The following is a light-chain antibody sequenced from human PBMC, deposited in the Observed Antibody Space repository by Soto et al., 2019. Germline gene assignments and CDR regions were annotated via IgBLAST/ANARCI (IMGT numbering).Light chain of an antibody. J-gene: IGKJ4*01. CDR2: ATS. CDR3: QQYGDCPLT. V-gene: IGKV3-15*01. CDR1: QSVGNN. Sequence: EIVVTQSPATLSVSPGERATLSCRASQSVGNNFAWYQQKPGQAPRLLIFATSTRATGVPARFSGSGSGTDFTLTISSLQTEHFAVYYCQQYGDCPLTFGEGAKVEIE.